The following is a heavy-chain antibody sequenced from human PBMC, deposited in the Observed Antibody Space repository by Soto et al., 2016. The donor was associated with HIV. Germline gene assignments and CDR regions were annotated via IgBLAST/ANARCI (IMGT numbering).Heavy chain of an antibody. V-gene: IGHV1-2*02. CDR1: GYTFTGYY. CDR3: ARGEYCSSTSCPGWFDP. D-gene: IGHD2-2*01. CDR2: INPNSGGT. J-gene: IGHJ5*02. Sequence: QVQLVQSGAEVKKPGASVKVSCKASGYTFTGYYMHWVRQAPGQGLEWMGWINPNSGGTNYAQKFQGRVTMTRDTSISTAYMELSRLRSDDTAVYYCARGEYCSSTSCPGWFDPWAREPWSPSPQ.